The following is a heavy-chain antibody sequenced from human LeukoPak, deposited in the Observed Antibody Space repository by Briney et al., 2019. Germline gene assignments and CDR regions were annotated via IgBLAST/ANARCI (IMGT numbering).Heavy chain of an antibody. J-gene: IGHJ6*04. CDR3: ARGRRGSYYYYYGMDV. Sequence: PGGSLRLSCAAFGFTFSSYWMHWVRQAPGKGLVWVSRINSDGSSTSYADSVKGRFTIPRDNAKNTLYLQMNSLRAEDTAVYYCARGRRGSYYYYYGMDVWGKGTTVTVSS. CDR1: GFTFSSYW. D-gene: IGHD3-16*01. CDR2: INSDGSST. V-gene: IGHV3-74*01.